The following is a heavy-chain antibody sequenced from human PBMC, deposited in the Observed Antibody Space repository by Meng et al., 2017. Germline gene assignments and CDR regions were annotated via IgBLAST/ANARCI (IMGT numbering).Heavy chain of an antibody. D-gene: IGHD6-19*01. Sequence: GESLKISCAASEFTFSSYAMSWVRQAPGKGLEWVSGISASGGTTNYADSVKGRFTVSRDNSQNTVYLQMKSLRAEDTAVYYCAKSNSSGWYQYFDYWGQGTLVTVSS. J-gene: IGHJ4*02. CDR2: ISASGGTT. V-gene: IGHV3-23*01. CDR3: AKSNSSGWYQYFDY. CDR1: EFTFSSYA.